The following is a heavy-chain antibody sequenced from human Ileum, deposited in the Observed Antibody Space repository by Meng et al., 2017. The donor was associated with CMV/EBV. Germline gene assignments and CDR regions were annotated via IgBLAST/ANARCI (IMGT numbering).Heavy chain of an antibody. J-gene: IGHJ3*02. D-gene: IGHD6-13*01. CDR1: GFTFSSYS. CDR2: ISSSSSYI. V-gene: IGHV3-21*01. CDR3: ARDIKAAAGIGAFDI. Sequence: SGFTFSSYSLNWVRRAPGKGLEWVSSISSSSSYISYADSVKGRFTISRDNAKNSLYLQMNSLRAEDTAVYYCARDIKAAAGIGAFDIWGQGTMVTVS.